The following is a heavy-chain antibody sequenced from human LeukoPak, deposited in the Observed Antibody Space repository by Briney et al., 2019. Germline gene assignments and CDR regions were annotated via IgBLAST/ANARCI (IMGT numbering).Heavy chain of an antibody. CDR2: INSDGSST. J-gene: IGHJ6*03. V-gene: IGHV3-74*01. Sequence: PGGSLRLSCAASGFTFSSYAMSWVRQAPGKGLVWVSRINSDGSSTSYADSVKGRFTISRDNAKNTLYLQMNSLRAEDTAVYYCASRNYYYMDVWGKGTTVTVSS. CDR3: ASRNYYYMDV. CDR1: GFTFSSYA.